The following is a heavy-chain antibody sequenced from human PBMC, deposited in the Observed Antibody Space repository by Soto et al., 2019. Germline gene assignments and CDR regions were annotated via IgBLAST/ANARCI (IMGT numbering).Heavy chain of an antibody. CDR2: INPSGGST. V-gene: IGHV1-46*01. Sequence: GXSVKVACKASVYTFTSYYMHWVRQAHGQGLEWMGIINPSGGSTSYAQKFQGRVTMTRDTSTSTVYMELSSLRSEDTAVYYCARGGFLEWLLVFDYWGQGTLVTVSS. D-gene: IGHD3-3*01. CDR3: ARGGFLEWLLVFDY. J-gene: IGHJ4*02. CDR1: VYTFTSYY.